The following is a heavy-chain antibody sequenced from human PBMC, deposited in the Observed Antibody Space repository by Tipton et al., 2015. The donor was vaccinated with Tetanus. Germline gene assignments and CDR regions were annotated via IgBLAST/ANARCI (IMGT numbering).Heavy chain of an antibody. CDR1: GGNFRSDA. CDR3: GKVKGGSGWYYSDF. CDR2: IIPMFGTA. D-gene: IGHD6-19*01. V-gene: IGHV1-69*01. Sequence: QLVQSGAEVKKPGSSVKVSCKTSGGNFRSDAISWVRQAPGQGLEWMGGIIPMFGTAKYAQQFQGRVMITADESTSTAYMELSSLRSEDTAVYYGGKVKGGSGWYYSDFWGQGTLVAVSS. J-gene: IGHJ4*02.